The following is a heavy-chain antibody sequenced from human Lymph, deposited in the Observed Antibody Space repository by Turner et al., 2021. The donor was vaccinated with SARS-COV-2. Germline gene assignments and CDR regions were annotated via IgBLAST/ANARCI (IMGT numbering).Heavy chain of an antibody. J-gene: IGHJ4*02. CDR1: GFTFGNYA. Sequence: EAPLVESGGGLVQPGDSLRLPCAASGFTFGNYAVHWVRQGPGKGLEYVSAISGDRVSTYYANSVKGRFTITRDNSKNTLYLQMGSLRAEDMAVYYCARDWRAGNYWGQGTLVTVSS. CDR2: ISGDRVST. D-gene: IGHD3-3*01. CDR3: ARDWRAGNY. V-gene: IGHV3-64*01.